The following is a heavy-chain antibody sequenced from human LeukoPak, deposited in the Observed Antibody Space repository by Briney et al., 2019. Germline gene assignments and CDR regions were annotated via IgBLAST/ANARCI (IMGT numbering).Heavy chain of an antibody. Sequence: NPGGSLRLSCAASGFTFSSYSMNWVRQAPGKGLEWVSSISSSSSYIYYADSVKGRFTISRDNAKNSLHLQMDSLRAEDTAVYYCARDLVAAFDIWGQGTMVTVSS. D-gene: IGHD2-15*01. CDR3: ARDLVAAFDI. V-gene: IGHV3-21*01. CDR1: GFTFSSYS. J-gene: IGHJ3*02. CDR2: ISSSSSYI.